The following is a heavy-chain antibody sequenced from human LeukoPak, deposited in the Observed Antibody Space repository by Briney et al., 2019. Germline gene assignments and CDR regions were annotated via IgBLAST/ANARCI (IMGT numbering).Heavy chain of an antibody. CDR2: INWNGGST. D-gene: IGHD1-26*01. CDR3: ARDEGGSYPVHYFDY. CDR1: GFTFDDYG. Sequence: GGSLRLSCAASGFTFDDYGMSWVRQAPGKGLERVSGINWNGGSTGYADSVKGRFTISRDNAKNSLYLQMNSLRAEDTALYYCARDEGGSYPVHYFDYWGQGTLVTVSS. V-gene: IGHV3-20*04. J-gene: IGHJ4*02.